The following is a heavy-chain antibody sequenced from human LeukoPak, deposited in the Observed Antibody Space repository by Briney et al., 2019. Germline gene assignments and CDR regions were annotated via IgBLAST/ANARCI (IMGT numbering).Heavy chain of an antibody. CDR2: LGTAGDT. V-gene: IGHV3-13*04. Sequence: GGSLRLSCAASGFTFSSYDMHWVRQATGKGLEWVSALGTAGDTYYPGSVKGRFTISRDNAKNSLYLQMNSLRAEDTAVYYCARGRGGISVAATSAFDIWGRGTMVTVSS. D-gene: IGHD6-19*01. CDR3: ARGRGGISVAATSAFDI. J-gene: IGHJ3*02. CDR1: GFTFSSYD.